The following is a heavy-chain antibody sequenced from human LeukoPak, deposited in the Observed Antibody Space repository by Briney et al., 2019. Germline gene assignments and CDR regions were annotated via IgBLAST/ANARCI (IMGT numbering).Heavy chain of an antibody. CDR1: GGSISGYY. CDR2: VYTSGTT. CDR3: ARGFGHP. Sequence: SQTLSLTCTVSGGSISGYYWSWFRQPAGKGLEWIGRVYTSGTTNYNPSLKSRVTMSIDTSKNQFSLKLTSVTAADTAVYYCARGFGHPWGQGTLVTVSS. D-gene: IGHD3-10*01. J-gene: IGHJ5*02. V-gene: IGHV4-4*07.